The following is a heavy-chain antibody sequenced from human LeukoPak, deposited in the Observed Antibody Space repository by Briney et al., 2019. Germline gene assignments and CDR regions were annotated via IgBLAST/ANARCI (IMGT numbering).Heavy chain of an antibody. Sequence: SETLSLTCTVSGGSLGSYYWSWIRQPPGKGLEWIGYIYYSGNTNYNPSLKSRVTISVDTSKNQFSLKLSSVTAADTAVYYCARHYTYYDSSGYYRYPDAFDIWGQGTMVTVSS. CDR2: IYYSGNT. CDR1: GGSLGSYY. D-gene: IGHD3-22*01. CDR3: ARHYTYYDSSGYYRYPDAFDI. J-gene: IGHJ3*02. V-gene: IGHV4-59*08.